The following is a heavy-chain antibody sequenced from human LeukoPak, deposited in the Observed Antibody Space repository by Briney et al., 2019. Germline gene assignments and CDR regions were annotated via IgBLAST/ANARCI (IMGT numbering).Heavy chain of an antibody. D-gene: IGHD5-12*01. J-gene: IGHJ4*02. CDR2: MNHSGST. CDR1: GGFFSGYY. CDR3: ARGVSGYYFDY. Sequence: SETLSLTCAVYGGFFSGYYWSWIRQPPGKGLEWMGEMNHSGSTNYNPSLKSRVTISVDTSENQFSMKLRAVDAADRAEFYCARGVSGYYFDYWGQGTLVTVSS. V-gene: IGHV4-34*01.